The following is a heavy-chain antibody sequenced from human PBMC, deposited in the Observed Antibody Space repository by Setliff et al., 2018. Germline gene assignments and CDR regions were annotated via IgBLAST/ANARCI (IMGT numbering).Heavy chain of an antibody. Sequence: GGSLRLSCAASGFSFRDSWMSWVRQAPGKGLEWVANINHDGIEKYYADSVKGRFTISRDNSKNTLYLQMNSLRAEDTAVYYCAKDAYDYWGQGTLVTVSS. J-gene: IGHJ4*02. V-gene: IGHV3-7*01. CDR1: GFSFRDSW. CDR3: AKDAYDY. CDR2: INHDGIEK.